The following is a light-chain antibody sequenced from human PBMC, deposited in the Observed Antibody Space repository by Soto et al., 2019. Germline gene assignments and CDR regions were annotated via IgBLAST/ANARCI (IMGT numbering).Light chain of an antibody. J-gene: IGLJ3*02. Sequence: QSVLTQPTSVSAAPGQKVTISCSRSSSDVPVDFFSWYQQFPGTAPKLLIFDNNQRPPDIPLRFSASKSGTSATLVITGLQPGDEADYYCGTWDSSLGAGVFGGGTKLTVL. CDR2: DNN. CDR1: SSDVPVDF. CDR3: GTWDSSLGAGV. V-gene: IGLV1-51*01.